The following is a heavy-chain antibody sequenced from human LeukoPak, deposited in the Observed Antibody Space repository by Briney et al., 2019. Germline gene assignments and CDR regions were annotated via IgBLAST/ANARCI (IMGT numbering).Heavy chain of an antibody. CDR1: GFTFSTYC. CDR2: ICPDGTVT. CDR3: ARDRVGATDYFDY. V-gene: IGHV3-74*01. Sequence: GGSLRLSCAASGFTFSTYCMHWVRQAPGKGPMWVSRICPDGTVTNYADSVKARFIISRDNARNTVYLQMNSLRAEDTAVYYCARDRVGATDYFDYWGQGTLVTVSS. J-gene: IGHJ4*02. D-gene: IGHD1-26*01.